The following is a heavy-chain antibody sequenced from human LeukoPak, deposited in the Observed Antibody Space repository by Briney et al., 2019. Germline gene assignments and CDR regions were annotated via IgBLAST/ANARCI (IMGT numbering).Heavy chain of an antibody. D-gene: IGHD6-19*01. CDR3: ARDLGLDPYYYYYYMDV. CDR2: ISSNGGST. J-gene: IGHJ6*03. Sequence: GGSLRLSXAASGFTFSSYAMHWVRQAPGKGLEYVSAISSNGGSTYYANSVKGRFTISRDNSKNTLYLQMGSLRAEDMAVYYCARDLGLDPYYYYYYMDVWGKGTTVTVSS. CDR1: GFTFSSYA. V-gene: IGHV3-64*01.